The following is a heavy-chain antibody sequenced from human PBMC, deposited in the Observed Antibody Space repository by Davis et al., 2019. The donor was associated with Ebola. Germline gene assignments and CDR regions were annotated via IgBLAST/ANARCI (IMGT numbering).Heavy chain of an antibody. V-gene: IGHV2-5*02. CDR3: AHKAYGSLSNWFGP. Sequence: SGPTLVKPTQTLTLTCSFSGFSLSTTGLGVGWFRQSPGAALEWPALVYWDDDKRYSPSLRSRLTITKDTSKNQVVLSMTNMDPVDTATYYCAHKAYGSLSNWFGPWGQGTLVTVSS. D-gene: IGHD4-17*01. CDR1: GFSLSTTGLG. CDR2: VYWDDDK. J-gene: IGHJ5*02.